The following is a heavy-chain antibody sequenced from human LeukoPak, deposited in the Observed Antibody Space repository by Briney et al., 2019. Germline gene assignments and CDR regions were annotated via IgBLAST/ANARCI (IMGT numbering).Heavy chain of an antibody. CDR3: ASREATYYDFWSGHTLDDY. J-gene: IGHJ4*02. D-gene: IGHD3-3*01. CDR2: ISSSGSTI. V-gene: IGHV3-48*03. CDR1: GFTFSSYE. Sequence: GGSLRLSCAASGFTFSSYEMNWVRQAPGKGLEWVSYISSSGSTIYYADSVKGRFTISRDNAKNSLYLQMNGLRAEDTAVYYCASREATYYDFWSGHTLDDYWGQGTLVTVSS.